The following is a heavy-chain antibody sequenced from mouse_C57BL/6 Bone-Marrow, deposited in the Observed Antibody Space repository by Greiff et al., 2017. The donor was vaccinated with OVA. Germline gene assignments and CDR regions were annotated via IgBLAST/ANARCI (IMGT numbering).Heavy chain of an antibody. V-gene: IGHV1-5*01. J-gene: IGHJ2*01. Sequence: EVQLQQSGTVLARPGASVKMSCKTSGYTFTSYWMHWVKQRPGQGLEWIGAIYPGNSDTSYNQKFKGKAKLTAVTSASTAYMELSSLTNEDFAVYYCNYYGGDYWGQGTTLTVSS. CDR2: IYPGNSDT. D-gene: IGHD1-1*01. CDR1: GYTFTSYW. CDR3: NYYGGDY.